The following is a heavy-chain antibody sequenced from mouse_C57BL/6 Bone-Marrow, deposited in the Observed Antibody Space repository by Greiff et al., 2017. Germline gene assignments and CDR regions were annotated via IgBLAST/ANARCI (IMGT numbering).Heavy chain of an antibody. CDR2: ISYSGST. V-gene: IGHV3-1*01. D-gene: IGHD2-4*01. Sequence: EVQLKESGPGMVKPSQSLSLTCTVTGYSITSGYDWHWIRHFPGNKLEWMGYISYSGSTNYNPSLKSRISITHDTSKNHFFLKLNSVTTEDTATYYCAREGDDYDVWYFDVWGTGTTVTVSS. CDR1: GYSITSGYD. CDR3: AREGDDYDVWYFDV. J-gene: IGHJ1*03.